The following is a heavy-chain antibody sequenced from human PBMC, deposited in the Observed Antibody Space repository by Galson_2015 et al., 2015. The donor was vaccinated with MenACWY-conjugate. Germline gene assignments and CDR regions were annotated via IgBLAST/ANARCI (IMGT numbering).Heavy chain of an antibody. D-gene: IGHD2-15*01. CDR1: GFSLSRYS. Sequence: SLRLSCAASGFSLSRYSMNWVRQAPGKGLEWISYITSSSSTIYYADSVKGRFTISRDKAKNSLYLQMNSLRAEDTAVYYCARDWGRCSSGGCSDSHWSYVGMDVWGQGTTVTVSS. J-gene: IGHJ6*02. CDR3: ARDWGRCSSGGCSDSHWSYVGMDV. V-gene: IGHV3-48*01. CDR2: ITSSSSTI.